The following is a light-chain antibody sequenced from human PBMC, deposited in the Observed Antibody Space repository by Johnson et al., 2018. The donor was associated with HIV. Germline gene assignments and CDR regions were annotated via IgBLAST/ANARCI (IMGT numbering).Light chain of an antibody. V-gene: IGLV1-51*01. CDR3: GTWDSSLRAYV. CDR1: SSNIGNNY. J-gene: IGLJ1*01. CDR2: DNN. Sequence: QSVLTQPPSVSAAPGQKVTISCSGSSSNIGNNYVSWYQQLPGTAPKLLIYDNNKRPSGIPDRLSGSKSGTSATLATTALQPGDEAVYYCGTWDSSLRAYVFATGTKVTVL.